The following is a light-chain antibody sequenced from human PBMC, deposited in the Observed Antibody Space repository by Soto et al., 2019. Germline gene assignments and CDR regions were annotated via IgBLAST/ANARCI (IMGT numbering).Light chain of an antibody. Sequence: AIQMTQSPSSLSASVGDRVTITCRASQDISDDVGWYQQTPGKAPKLLISGASRLQSGVPSRFSGSGSGEAFTLTITSLRPEYCATYYCLQNHNYPRTCGQGTKVEI. CDR1: QDISDD. CDR2: GAS. J-gene: IGKJ1*01. V-gene: IGKV1-6*01. CDR3: LQNHNYPRT.